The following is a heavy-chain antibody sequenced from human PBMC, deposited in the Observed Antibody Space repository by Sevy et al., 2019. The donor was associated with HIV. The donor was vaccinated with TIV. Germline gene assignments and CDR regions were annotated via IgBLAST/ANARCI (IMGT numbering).Heavy chain of an antibody. V-gene: IGHV1-8*01. J-gene: IGHJ2*01. D-gene: IGHD2-21*02. Sequence: ASVKVSCQASGYTFDNYDINWVRQATGQGLEWMGWMNPNRGNTGYAEKFQGRVTMSRVSSIRTAYMELNGLTSEDTAVYYCTRGLSFTYAKRGDWLNWYFDVWGRGTLVTVPS. CDR1: GYTFDNYD. CDR3: TRGLSFTYAKRGDWLNWYFDV. CDR2: MNPNRGNT.